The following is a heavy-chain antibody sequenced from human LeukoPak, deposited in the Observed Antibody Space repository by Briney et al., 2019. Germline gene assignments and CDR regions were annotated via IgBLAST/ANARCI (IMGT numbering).Heavy chain of an antibody. CDR3: ACLAQRAVDY. CDR1: GGSIRSYY. Sequence: PSETLSLTCTVSGGSIRSYYWSWIRQPAGKGLEWIGRIYTSGGTNHNPSLKSRVILSIDTSKNQFSLKLSSVTAADTAVYYCACLAQRAVDYWGQGTLVTVSS. CDR2: IYTSGGT. J-gene: IGHJ4*02. D-gene: IGHD2-21*01. V-gene: IGHV4-4*07.